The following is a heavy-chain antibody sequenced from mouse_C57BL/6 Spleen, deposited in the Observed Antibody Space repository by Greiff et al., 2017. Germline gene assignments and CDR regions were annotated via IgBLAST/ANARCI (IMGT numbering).Heavy chain of an antibody. CDR2: ISTLAYSI. CDR3: ARRGGGADYAMDY. D-gene: IGHD1-1*02. J-gene: IGHJ4*01. V-gene: IGHV5-15*01. CDR1: GFTFSDYG. Sequence: EVQGVESGGGLVQPGGSLKLSCAASGFTFSDYGMAWVRQAPRKGPEWVAFISTLAYSINYADTVTGRFTISRENAKNTLYLAMSSLRSEDTAMYYCARRGGGADYAMDYWGQGTSVTVSS.